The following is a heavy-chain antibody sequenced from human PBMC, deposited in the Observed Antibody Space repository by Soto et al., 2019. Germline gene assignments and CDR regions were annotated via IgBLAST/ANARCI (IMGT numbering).Heavy chain of an antibody. D-gene: IGHD6-13*01. V-gene: IGHV4-59*01. CDR2: VYNSGST. Sequence: PSETVPQTCSVSGGVNRSNCRTWIRQPPGKGLEWIGYVYNSGSTNYNPPLKSRVTMSEDTSKSQFSLKVNSMTAADTAVYYCARYRREAVAGYTLDNWGQGILVTVSS. CDR1: GGVNRSNC. J-gene: IGHJ4*02. CDR3: ARYRREAVAGYTLDN.